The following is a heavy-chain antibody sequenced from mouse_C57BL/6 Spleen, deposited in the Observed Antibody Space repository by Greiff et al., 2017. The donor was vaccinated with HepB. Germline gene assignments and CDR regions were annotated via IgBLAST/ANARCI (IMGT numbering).Heavy chain of an antibody. CDR1: GYTFTDYN. CDR3: ARTYGSSYGFAY. D-gene: IGHD1-1*01. V-gene: IGHV1-18*01. CDR2: INPNNGGT. Sequence: EVQLQESGPELVKPGASVKIPCKASGYTFTDYNMDWVKQSHGKSLEWIGDINPNNGGTIYNQKFKGKATLTVDKSASTAYMELRSLTSEDTAVYYCARTYGSSYGFAYWGQGTLVTVSA. J-gene: IGHJ3*01.